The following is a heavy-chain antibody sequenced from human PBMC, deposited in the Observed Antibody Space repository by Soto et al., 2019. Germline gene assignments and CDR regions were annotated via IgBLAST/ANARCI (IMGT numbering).Heavy chain of an antibody. J-gene: IGHJ4*02. CDR2: IYYSGST. V-gene: IGHV4-59*08. CDR3: ARHSALGGDFWGGYWGYFDY. Sequence: PSETLSLTCTVAGGSISSYYWSWIRQPPGKGLEWIGYIYYSGSTNYNPSLKSRVTISVDTSKNQFSLKLSSVTAADTAVYYCARHSALGGDFWGGYWGYFDYWGQGTLVTVSS. CDR1: GGSISSYY. D-gene: IGHD3-3*01.